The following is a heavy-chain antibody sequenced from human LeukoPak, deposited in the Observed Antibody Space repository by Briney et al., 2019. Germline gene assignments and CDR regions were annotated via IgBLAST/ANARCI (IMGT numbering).Heavy chain of an antibody. Sequence: TSETLSLTCGVSGGSISSTNWWGWVRQPPGQGLEWIGEIPLSGLTNYNPSLNSRVTVSLDKSKNQLSLNLTSVTAADTAVYYCARGRGNSSSSYYFDYWGQGTLVTVSS. CDR2: IPLSGLT. CDR3: ARGRGNSSSSYYFDY. D-gene: IGHD6-6*01. CDR1: GGSISSTNW. J-gene: IGHJ4*02. V-gene: IGHV4-4*02.